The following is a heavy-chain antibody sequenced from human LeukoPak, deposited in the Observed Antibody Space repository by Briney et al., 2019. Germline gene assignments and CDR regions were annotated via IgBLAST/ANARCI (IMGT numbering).Heavy chain of an antibody. D-gene: IGHD6-19*01. CDR2: INPNSGGT. Sequence: ASVKVSCKASGYTFIGYYMHWVRLAPGQGLEWMGWINPNSGGTNYAQKFQGRVTMTRDTSISTAYMELSRLRSDDTAVYYCARDLGAEQWLVPYNWFDPWGQGTLVTVSS. J-gene: IGHJ5*02. CDR1: GYTFIGYY. V-gene: IGHV1-2*02. CDR3: ARDLGAEQWLVPYNWFDP.